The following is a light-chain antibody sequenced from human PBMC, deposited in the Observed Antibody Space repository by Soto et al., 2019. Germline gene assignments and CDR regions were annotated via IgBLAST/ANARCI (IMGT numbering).Light chain of an antibody. CDR2: DAS. Sequence: DIQMTQSPSSLSASVGDRVTITCRASQGISTYLVWYQQRQGRTPKLLIYDASSLVSGVPSRFSSSGSGTAFALTISSLQPEDFATYYCHQSYRTPYTFGQGTKLESK. CDR1: QGISTY. J-gene: IGKJ2*01. V-gene: IGKV1-39*01. CDR3: HQSYRTPYT.